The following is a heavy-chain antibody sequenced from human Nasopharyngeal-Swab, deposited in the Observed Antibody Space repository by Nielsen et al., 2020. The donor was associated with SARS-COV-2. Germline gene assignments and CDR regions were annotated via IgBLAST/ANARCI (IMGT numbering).Heavy chain of an antibody. D-gene: IGHD6-13*01. V-gene: IGHV1-18*01. Sequence: ASVKVSCKASGYTFKSFAVNWVRQAPGQGLEWMGWISAYNGNTNYAQNLQGRVTMTTDTSTSTVYMELRSLRSDDTAVYYCARDRDSSSWYYYYYGMDVWGQGTTVTVSS. J-gene: IGHJ6*02. CDR1: GYTFKSFA. CDR2: ISAYNGNT. CDR3: ARDRDSSSWYYYYYGMDV.